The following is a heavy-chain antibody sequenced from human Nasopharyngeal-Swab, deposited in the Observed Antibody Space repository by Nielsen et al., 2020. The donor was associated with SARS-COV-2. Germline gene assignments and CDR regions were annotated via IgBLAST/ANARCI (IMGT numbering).Heavy chain of an antibody. CDR3: ARKVGPWGYSTS. J-gene: IGHJ4*02. Sequence: WIRQPPGKGLEWIGYIYYSGSTNYNPSLKSRVTISVDTSKNQFPLKLSSVTAADTAVYYCARKVGPWGYSTSWGQGTLVTVSS. D-gene: IGHD6-13*01. CDR2: IYYSGST. V-gene: IGHV4-59*01.